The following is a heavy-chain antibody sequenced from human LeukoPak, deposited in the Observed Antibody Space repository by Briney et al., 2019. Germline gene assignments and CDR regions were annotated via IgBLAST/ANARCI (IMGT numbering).Heavy chain of an antibody. Sequence: ASVKVSCKASGYTFTSYAMHWVRQAPGQRLEWMGWINAGNGNTKYSQKFQGRVTMTRDTSTSTVYMELSSLRSEDTAVYYCARNRADGYSSGWYFDYWGQGTLVTVSS. D-gene: IGHD6-19*01. CDR1: GYTFTSYA. J-gene: IGHJ4*02. V-gene: IGHV1-3*01. CDR3: ARNRADGYSSGWYFDY. CDR2: INAGNGNT.